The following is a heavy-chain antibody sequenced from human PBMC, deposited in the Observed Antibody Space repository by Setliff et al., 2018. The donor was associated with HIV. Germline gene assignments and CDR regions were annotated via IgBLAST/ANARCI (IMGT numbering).Heavy chain of an antibody. Sequence: GGSLRLSCVASGFTFRTFAMHWVRQAPGKGLEWVSVISYDGSRVSYADSVKGRFTISRDDSKNTVFLQLDTLRREDTAVYYCATTSGDLGWGQGTLVTVSS. V-gene: IGHV3-30*01. CDR1: GFTFRTFA. CDR3: ATTSGDLG. D-gene: IGHD3-16*01. J-gene: IGHJ4*02. CDR2: ISYDGSRV.